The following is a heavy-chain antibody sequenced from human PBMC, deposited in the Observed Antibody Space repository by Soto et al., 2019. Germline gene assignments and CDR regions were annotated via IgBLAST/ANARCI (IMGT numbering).Heavy chain of an antibody. J-gene: IGHJ6*02. D-gene: IGHD3-16*01. CDR1: GGTFSTSA. Sequence: QVQLVQSGAEVKKPGSSVKVSCKASGGTFSTSAISWVRQAPGQGLEGVGGIMPVFPTPDYAQNCQGRVTMTADESTTTAYLELTSLRADDTAVYYCARDKDRLQLCGNYYYILDVWGQGTAITVSS. CDR3: ARDKDRLQLCGNYYYILDV. CDR2: IMPVFPTP. V-gene: IGHV1-69*12.